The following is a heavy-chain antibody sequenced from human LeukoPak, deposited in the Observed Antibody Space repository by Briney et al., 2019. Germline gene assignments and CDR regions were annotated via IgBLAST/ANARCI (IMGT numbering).Heavy chain of an antibody. CDR1: GGTFSSYA. Sequence: ASVKVSCKASGGTFSSYAISWVRQAPGQGLEWMGGIIPIFGTANYAQKFQGRVTITADESTSTAYMGLSSLRSEDTAVYYCARVKERGIAVAGTAYYFDYWGQGTLVTVSS. CDR2: IIPIFGTA. CDR3: ARVKERGIAVAGTAYYFDY. V-gene: IGHV1-69*13. D-gene: IGHD6-19*01. J-gene: IGHJ4*02.